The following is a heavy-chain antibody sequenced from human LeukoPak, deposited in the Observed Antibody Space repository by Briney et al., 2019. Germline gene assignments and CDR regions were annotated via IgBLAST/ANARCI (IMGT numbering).Heavy chain of an antibody. CDR2: ISAYNGNT. V-gene: IGHV1-18*01. CDR3: ATGYSSIWYPFWFDP. CDR1: GYTFTSYG. J-gene: IGHJ5*02. D-gene: IGHD6-13*01. Sequence: ASVKVSCKASGYTFTSYGTSWVRQAPGQGLEWMGWISAYNGNTNYAQKLQGRVTMTTDTSTSTAYMELSSLRSEDTAVYYCATGYSSIWYPFWFDPWGQGTLVTVSS.